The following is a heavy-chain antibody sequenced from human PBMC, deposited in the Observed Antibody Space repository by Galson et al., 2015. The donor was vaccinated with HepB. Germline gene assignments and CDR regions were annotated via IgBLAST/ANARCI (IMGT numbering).Heavy chain of an antibody. V-gene: IGHV7-4-1*02. CDR3: ARSPLRFLDWLPYYDYYYMDV. CDR1: GYTFTDYV. J-gene: IGHJ6*03. D-gene: IGHD3-3*01. Sequence: SVKVSCKASGYTFTDYVVNWVRQAPGQGLEWMGWMNTNTGKPTYAPGFAGRVAFSLDTSVTTAYLQISSLETDDTAVYYCARSPLRFLDWLPYYDYYYMDVWGEGTTVTVSS. CDR2: MNTNTGKP.